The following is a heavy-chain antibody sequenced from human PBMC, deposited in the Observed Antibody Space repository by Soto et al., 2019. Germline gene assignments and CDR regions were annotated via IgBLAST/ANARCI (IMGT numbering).Heavy chain of an antibody. CDR3: ARDLGGAAPVDY. D-gene: IGHD6-6*01. CDR1: GDTFIISA. V-gene: IGHV1-69*01. J-gene: IGHJ4*02. Sequence: QVQLAQSGAEVRKPGSSVRVSCKASGDTFIISAITWVRQAPGQGLEWVGGLVPFTGKSKNGPNFEGRVTFTADESTRTAHMDLSHLTSDDTAVYYCARDLGGAAPVDYWGQGTLVTVSS. CDR2: LVPFTGKS.